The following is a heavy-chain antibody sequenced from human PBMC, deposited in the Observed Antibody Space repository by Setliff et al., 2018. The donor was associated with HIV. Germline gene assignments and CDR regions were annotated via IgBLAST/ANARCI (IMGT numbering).Heavy chain of an antibody. CDR3: ARDYYQYYNFWSGSSPDAFDI. Sequence: SETLSLTCTVSGGPISSDYWSWIRQPPGKGLEWIGYIYYTGNTVYNPSLKSRVTMSVDTPKNQFSLKLNSVTAADTAVYYCARDYYQYYNFWSGSSPDAFDIWGQGTMVTVSS. CDR1: GGPISSDY. J-gene: IGHJ3*02. V-gene: IGHV4-59*01. CDR2: IYYTGNT. D-gene: IGHD3-3*01.